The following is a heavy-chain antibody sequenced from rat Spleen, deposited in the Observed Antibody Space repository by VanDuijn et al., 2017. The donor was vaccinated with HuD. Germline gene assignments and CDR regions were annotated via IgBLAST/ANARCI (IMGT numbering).Heavy chain of an antibody. CDR1: GFTFSSFA. J-gene: IGHJ2*01. Sequence: EVQLVESGGGLVQPGRSLKLSCAASGFTFSSFAMAWVRQAPKKGLEWVATITSGGRNTYYPDSVKGRFTISRDNANSTLYLQMDSLRSGDTATYYCTTGRDYWGQGVMVTVSS. CDR2: ITSGGRNT. V-gene: IGHV5-7*01. D-gene: IGHD1-12*02. CDR3: TTGRDY.